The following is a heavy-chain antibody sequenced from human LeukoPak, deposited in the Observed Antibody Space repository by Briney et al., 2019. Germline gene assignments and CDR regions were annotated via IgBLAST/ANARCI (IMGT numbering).Heavy chain of an antibody. Sequence: PGGSLRLSCAASGFTFSSYGMSWVRQAPGKGLEWVSAISGSGGSTYYADSVKGRFTISRDNSKNTLYLQMNSLRAEDTAVYYCAKDLLDYYDSSGYYFFYWGQGTLVTVSS. D-gene: IGHD3-22*01. CDR2: ISGSGGST. CDR3: AKDLLDYYDSSGYYFFY. J-gene: IGHJ4*02. CDR1: GFTFSSYG. V-gene: IGHV3-23*01.